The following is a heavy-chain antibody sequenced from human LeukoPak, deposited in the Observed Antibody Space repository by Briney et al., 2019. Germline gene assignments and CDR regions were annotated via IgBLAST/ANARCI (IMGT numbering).Heavy chain of an antibody. Sequence: SETLSLTCTVSGASISRSTFYWGWIRQPPGKGLEGIGFIYYSGNSHYSPSLESRVTISVDTSRNQFSLNLTSVTAADTAVYYCGRVPSSGTVLDYWGQGTLVTVSS. D-gene: IGHD6-13*01. CDR1: GASISRSTFY. J-gene: IGHJ4*02. CDR2: IYYSGNS. V-gene: IGHV4-39*07. CDR3: GRVPSSGTVLDY.